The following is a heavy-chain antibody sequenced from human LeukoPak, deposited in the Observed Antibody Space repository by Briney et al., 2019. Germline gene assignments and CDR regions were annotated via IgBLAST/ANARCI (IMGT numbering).Heavy chain of an antibody. CDR3: ARTTVTTYFDY. CDR2: IYYSGNT. Sequence: SETPSLTCTVSGVSISSYFWSWIRQPPGKGQEWIGYIYYSGNTNYNPSLKSRVTISVDTSKNQFSLKLSSVTAADTAVYYCARTTVTTYFDYWGQGSRVTVSS. D-gene: IGHD4-17*01. CDR1: GVSISSYF. J-gene: IGHJ4*02. V-gene: IGHV4-59*01.